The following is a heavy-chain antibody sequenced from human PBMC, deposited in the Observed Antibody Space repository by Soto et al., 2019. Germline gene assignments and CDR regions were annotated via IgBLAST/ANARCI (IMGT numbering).Heavy chain of an antibody. CDR1: GYTFTSYD. Sequence: GASVKVSCKASGYTFTSYDINWVRQATGQGLEWMGWMNPNSSNTGYAQKFQGRDTMTRNTSISTAYMELSSLRSEDTAVYYCARGKDDYYDILTGYLDPRTPYYYYYYMDVWGKGTTVTVSS. V-gene: IGHV1-8*01. D-gene: IGHD3-9*01. CDR2: MNPNSSNT. J-gene: IGHJ6*03. CDR3: ARGKDDYYDILTGYLDPRTPYYYYYYMDV.